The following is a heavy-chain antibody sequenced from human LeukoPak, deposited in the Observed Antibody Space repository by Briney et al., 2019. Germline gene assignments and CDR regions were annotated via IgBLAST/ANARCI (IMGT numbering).Heavy chain of an antibody. D-gene: IGHD3-9*01. V-gene: IGHV4-31*03. CDR1: GGSISSGGYY. CDR2: IYYSGST. J-gene: IGHJ4*02. Sequence: SETLSLTCTVSGGSISSGGYYWSWIRQHPGKGLEWTGYIYYSGSTYYNPSLKSRVTISVDTSKNQFSLKLSSVTAADTAVYYCARGASERYFAWSLSLSFDYWGQGTLVTVSS. CDR3: ARGASERYFAWSLSLSFDY.